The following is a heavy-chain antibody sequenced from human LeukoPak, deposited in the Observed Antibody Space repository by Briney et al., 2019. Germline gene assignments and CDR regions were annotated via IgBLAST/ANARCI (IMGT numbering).Heavy chain of an antibody. Sequence: ASVKVSCKASGYRFTSYYIHWVRQAPGQGLEWMGIINPSGGSTSYAQKFQGRVSMARETSTRTVYMELSSLRSDDTAVFYCACAYGYGRDAFDVWGQGTMVTVSS. J-gene: IGHJ3*01. V-gene: IGHV1-46*01. CDR2: INPSGGST. CDR3: ACAYGYGRDAFDV. D-gene: IGHD5-18*01. CDR1: GYRFTSYY.